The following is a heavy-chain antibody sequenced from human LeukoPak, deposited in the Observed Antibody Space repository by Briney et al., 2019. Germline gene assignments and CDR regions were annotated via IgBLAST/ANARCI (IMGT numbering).Heavy chain of an antibody. CDR1: GFTFTTYW. D-gene: IGHD2-2*01. CDR3: AKGSNDHYSIDY. CDR2: IKYDGSTS. J-gene: IGHJ4*02. Sequence: GGSLRLSCEASGFTFTTYWIHWVRQGPGKGLVWVSRIKYDGSTSNYAGSVKGRFTISRDNAKNTVYLQMNSLRAEDTAVYYCAKGSNDHYSIDYWGQGTLVTASS. V-gene: IGHV3-74*01.